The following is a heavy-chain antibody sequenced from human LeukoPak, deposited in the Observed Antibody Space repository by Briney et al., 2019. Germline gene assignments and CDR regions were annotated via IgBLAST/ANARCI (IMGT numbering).Heavy chain of an antibody. CDR2: IIPIFGTA. V-gene: IGHV1-69*13. D-gene: IGHD2-15*01. CDR1: GGTFSSYA. J-gene: IGHJ6*02. Sequence: ASVKVSCKASGGTFSSYAISWVRQAPGQGLEWVGGIIPIFGTANYAQKFQGRVTITADESTSTAYMELSSLRSEDTAVYYCVFVGYIVVVVAAPGLYGMDVWGQGTTVTVSS. CDR3: VFVGYIVVVVAAPGLYGMDV.